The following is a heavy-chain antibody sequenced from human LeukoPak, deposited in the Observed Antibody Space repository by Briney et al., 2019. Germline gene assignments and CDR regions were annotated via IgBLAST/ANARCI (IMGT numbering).Heavy chain of an antibody. CDR1: GFTFSSYS. D-gene: IGHD1-26*01. J-gene: IGHJ3*02. V-gene: IGHV3-21*01. Sequence: PGGSMRLSCAASGFTFSSYSMNWVRKTPGKGLEWVSSISSSSSYIYYADSVKGRFTISRDNAKNSLYLQMNSLRAEDTAVYYCASPWEHGPFDIWGQGTMVTVSS. CDR2: ISSSSSYI. CDR3: ASPWEHGPFDI.